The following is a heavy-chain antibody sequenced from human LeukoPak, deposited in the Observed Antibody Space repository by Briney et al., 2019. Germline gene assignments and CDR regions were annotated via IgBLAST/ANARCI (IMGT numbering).Heavy chain of an antibody. CDR2: LNHSGST. CDR3: GRGTHPHWYFDL. V-gene: IGHV4-34*01. Sequence: SETLSLTCAGYGGSFSGYYWSWIRQPPAKGLEWIGELNHSGSTKYNPSLKSRVTISMDTSKNQFSLQLSSVTAADTAVYYCGRGTHPHWYFDLWGRGTLVTVSS. CDR1: GGSFSGYY. J-gene: IGHJ2*01.